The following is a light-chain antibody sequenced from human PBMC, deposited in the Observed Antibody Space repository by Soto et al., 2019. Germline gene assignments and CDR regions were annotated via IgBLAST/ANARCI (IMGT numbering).Light chain of an antibody. CDR1: ESVSSTS. CDR2: DVS. J-gene: IGKJ2*01. CDR3: HQRSRWPRT. V-gene: IGKV3-11*01. Sequence: EIVLTQSPATLSLSPGERATLSCRASESVSSTSLTWLQHRPGQAPRLLIYDVSTRAPGIPARFSGSGSGTDFTLTISNPEPEDFAVYYCHQRSRWPRTFGQGTKLDMK.